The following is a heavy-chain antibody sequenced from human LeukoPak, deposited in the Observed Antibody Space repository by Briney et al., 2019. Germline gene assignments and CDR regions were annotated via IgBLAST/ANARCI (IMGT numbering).Heavy chain of an antibody. CDR3: ARQSGTYWGLDY. Sequence: ASVKVSCKASGYTFTGYYMHWVRQAPGQGLEWMGWINPNSGGTNYAQKLQGRVTMTRDTSIGTASMEFSSLTSDDTAVYYCARQSGTYWGLDYWGQGTLVTVSS. D-gene: IGHD1-26*01. CDR1: GYTFTGYY. CDR2: INPNSGGT. J-gene: IGHJ4*02. V-gene: IGHV1-2*02.